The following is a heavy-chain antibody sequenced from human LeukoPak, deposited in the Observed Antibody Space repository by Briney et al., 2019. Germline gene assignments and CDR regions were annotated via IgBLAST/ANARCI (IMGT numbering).Heavy chain of an antibody. V-gene: IGHV3-74*01. D-gene: IGHD2-15*01. J-gene: IGHJ4*02. CDR2: INTDGSST. CDR1: GFTFSHYA. Sequence: GGSLRLSCAASGFTFSHYAMHWVRQAPGKGLVWVSRINTDGSSTSYADSVKGRFTISRDNAKNTLYLQMNSLRAEDTAVYYCARVVAATRRRGLFDYWGQGTLVTVSS. CDR3: ARVVAATRRRGLFDY.